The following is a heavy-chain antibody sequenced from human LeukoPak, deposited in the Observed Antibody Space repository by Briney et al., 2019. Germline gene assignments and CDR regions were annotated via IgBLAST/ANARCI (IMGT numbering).Heavy chain of an antibody. J-gene: IGHJ6*03. V-gene: IGHV1-69*06. CDR2: IIPIFGTA. CDR1: GVTFISYA. Sequence: TVNLTSKASGVTFISYAISWVRQAPGQGLEWMGGIIPIFGTANYAQKFQGRVTITADKSTSTAYMELSSLRSEDTAVYYCARVRIAVAGTYYYYYYMDVWGKGTTVTVSS. D-gene: IGHD6-19*01. CDR3: ARVRIAVAGTYYYYYYMDV.